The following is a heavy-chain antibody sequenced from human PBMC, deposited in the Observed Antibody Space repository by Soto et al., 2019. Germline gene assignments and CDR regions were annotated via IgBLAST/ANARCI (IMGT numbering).Heavy chain of an antibody. CDR1: GFTFSNYA. CDR2: ISGSGGST. J-gene: IGHJ4*02. D-gene: IGHD6-13*01. V-gene: IGHV3-23*01. CDR3: AKDQGSSWYEIDY. Sequence: GGSLSLSCAASGFTFSNYAVTWVRQAPGKGLEKVSTISGSGGSTYYAESVKGRFTITRDNSKNTLYLQMTSLRAEDTAVYYCAKDQGSSWYEIDYWGQGTLVTVSS.